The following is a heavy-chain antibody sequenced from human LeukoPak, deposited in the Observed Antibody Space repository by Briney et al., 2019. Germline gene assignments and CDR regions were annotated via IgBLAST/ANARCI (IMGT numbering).Heavy chain of an antibody. CDR1: GFTFSSYW. D-gene: IGHD4-23*01. CDR3: ARDQGYGGNSEFRAGSNY. J-gene: IGHJ4*02. V-gene: IGHV3-7*01. CDR2: INQDGSEK. Sequence: TGGSLRLSCAASGFTFSSYWMSWVRQPPGKGLDWVANINQDGSEKSYVDSVKGRFTISRDNAKTSLYLQINSLRAEDTAVYFCARDQGYGGNSEFRAGSNYWGQGTLVTVSS.